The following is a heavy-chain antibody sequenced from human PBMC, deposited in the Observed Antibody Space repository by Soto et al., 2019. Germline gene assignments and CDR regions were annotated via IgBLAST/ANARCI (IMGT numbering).Heavy chain of an antibody. J-gene: IGHJ4*02. CDR2: INHSGST. V-gene: IGHV4-34*01. D-gene: IGHD2-2*01. Sequence: PSETLSLTCAVYGGSFSGYYWSWIRQPPGKGLEWIGEINHSGSTNYNPSLKSRVTISVDTSKNQFSLKLSSVTAADTAVYYCARGDIVVVPAAIAYFDYWGQGTLVTVSS. CDR1: GGSFSGYY. CDR3: ARGDIVVVPAAIAYFDY.